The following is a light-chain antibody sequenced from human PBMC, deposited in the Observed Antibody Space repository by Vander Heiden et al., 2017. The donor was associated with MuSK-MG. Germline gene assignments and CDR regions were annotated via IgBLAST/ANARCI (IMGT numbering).Light chain of an antibody. V-gene: IGKV3-15*01. CDR1: QSVGAE. J-gene: IGKJ4*01. CDR2: DAS. CDR3: QHYTNWPLT. Sequence: EIVMTQSPATLSVSPGERATLSCRASQSVGAELAWYQHRPGQAPRILIYDASTRVTGIPARFSGSGSGTEFTLTISSLQSEDFAVYYCQHYTNWPLTFGGGTKVEIK.